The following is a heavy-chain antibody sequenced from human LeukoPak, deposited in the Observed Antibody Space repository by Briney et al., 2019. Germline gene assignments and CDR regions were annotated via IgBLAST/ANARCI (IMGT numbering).Heavy chain of an antibody. Sequence: PGGSLRLSCAASGFTFSSYGMHWVRQAPGKGLEWVAFIRYDGSNKYYADSVKGRFTISRDNSKNTLYLQMNSLRAEDTAVYYCAKDDEEAYYGSGSYRSVDYWGQGTLVTVSS. CDR2: IRYDGSNK. V-gene: IGHV3-30*02. J-gene: IGHJ4*02. CDR3: AKDDEEAYYGSGSYRSVDY. CDR1: GFTFSSYG. D-gene: IGHD3-10*01.